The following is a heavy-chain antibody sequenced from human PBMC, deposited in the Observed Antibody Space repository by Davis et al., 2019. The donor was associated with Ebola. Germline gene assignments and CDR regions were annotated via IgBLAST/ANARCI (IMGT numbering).Heavy chain of an antibody. V-gene: IGHV3-30*03. CDR1: GLAFSTYG. Sequence: GESLKISCVASGLAFSTYGMHWVRQAPGKGLEWVAVISYDGRTKYYADSVKGRFTISRDTSKNTVYLQMNNLRAEDTAVYYCARDSPTPGYWGQGTLVTISS. CDR3: ARDSPTPGY. J-gene: IGHJ4*02. CDR2: ISYDGRTK. D-gene: IGHD1-1*01.